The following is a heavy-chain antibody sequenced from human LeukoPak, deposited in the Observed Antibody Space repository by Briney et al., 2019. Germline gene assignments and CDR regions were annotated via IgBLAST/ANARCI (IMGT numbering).Heavy chain of an antibody. CDR2: ISSGGSDE. V-gene: IGHV3-30*18. Sequence: PGGSLRLSCAASGLTFNTYGMHWVRQTPGKGLEWVAVISSGGSDEHYAESVKGRFAISRDNSQNTLYLQMNSLRVEDTAVYYCAKDLSAVYDFWSGYYDYWGQGTLVTVSS. J-gene: IGHJ4*02. CDR3: AKDLSAVYDFWSGYYDY. D-gene: IGHD3-3*01. CDR1: GLTFNTYG.